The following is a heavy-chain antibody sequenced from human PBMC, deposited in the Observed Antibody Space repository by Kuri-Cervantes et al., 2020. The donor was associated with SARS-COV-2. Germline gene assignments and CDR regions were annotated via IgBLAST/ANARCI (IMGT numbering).Heavy chain of an antibody. V-gene: IGHV4-61*01. J-gene: IGHJ4*02. CDR3: ARSVIIFGGVIFDQ. D-gene: IGHD3-16*01. CDR2: IYHTGST. Sequence: GSLRLSCTVTGGSNSSESYYWSWIRQPPGRGLEWVGHIYHTGSTNYNPSLKSRLTISVDTPKSQFSLKLSSATAADTAVYYCARSVIIFGGVIFDQWGQGTLVTVSS. CDR1: GGSNSSESYY.